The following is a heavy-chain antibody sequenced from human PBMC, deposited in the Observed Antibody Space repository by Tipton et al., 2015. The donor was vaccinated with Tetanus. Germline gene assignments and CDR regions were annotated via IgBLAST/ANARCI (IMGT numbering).Heavy chain of an antibody. CDR3: ARRTNSGHVYNPLDL. CDR1: GFTFKHHG. CDR2: IWYDGSNP. Sequence: SLRLSCAASGFTFKHHGMYWVRQAPGKGLERVANIWYDGSNPDYGHSVRGRFIISRDNSKNTLFLQMNSLRAEDTAVYYCARRTNSGHVYNPLDLWGQGTRVIVSS. J-gene: IGHJ3*01. V-gene: IGHV3-33*07. D-gene: IGHD5-24*01.